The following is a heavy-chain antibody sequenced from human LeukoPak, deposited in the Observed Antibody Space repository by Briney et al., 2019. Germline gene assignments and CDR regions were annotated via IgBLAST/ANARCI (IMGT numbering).Heavy chain of an antibody. D-gene: IGHD1-26*01. CDR3: ARHQGSGRKHYYGMDV. CDR1: RFTFSSYV. CDR2: ITGSGGST. Sequence: GGSLRLSCAASRFTFSSYVMSWVRQAPGKGLEWVSGITGSGGSTYYAGSVKGRFTISRDNSKNTLYLQMNSLRAEDTAVYYCARHQGSGRKHYYGMDVWGQGTTLTVSS. V-gene: IGHV3-23*01. J-gene: IGHJ6*02.